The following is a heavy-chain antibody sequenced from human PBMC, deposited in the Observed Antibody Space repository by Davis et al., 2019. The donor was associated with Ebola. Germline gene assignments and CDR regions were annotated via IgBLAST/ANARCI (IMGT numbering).Heavy chain of an antibody. V-gene: IGHV3-30*18. Sequence: GESLKISCAASGFTFSSYVMHWVRQAPGKGLEWVALLSHDESNKYADSVKGRFTISRDNSKNTLYLQMNSLRAEDTAVYYCAKDVVPAAIRVPDYWGQGTLVTVSS. D-gene: IGHD2-2*01. J-gene: IGHJ4*02. CDR1: GFTFSSYV. CDR3: AKDVVPAAIRVPDY. CDR2: LSHDESNK.